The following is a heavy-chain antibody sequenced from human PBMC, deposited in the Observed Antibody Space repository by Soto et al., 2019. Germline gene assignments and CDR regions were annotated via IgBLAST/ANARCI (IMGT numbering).Heavy chain of an antibody. V-gene: IGHV1-18*01. CDR3: ARDPSKRANYDF. Sequence: QLVQSGAEVKKPGASVKVSCKASGYTFPGYGIAWARQAPGQGLEWMGSIHTSNGQTDYGPRVQGRVTMTTDTSANTVYMELRNLTLDDTAVYFCARDPSKRANYDFWGQGTLVTVSS. CDR1: GYTFPGYG. CDR2: IHTSNGQT. J-gene: IGHJ4*02.